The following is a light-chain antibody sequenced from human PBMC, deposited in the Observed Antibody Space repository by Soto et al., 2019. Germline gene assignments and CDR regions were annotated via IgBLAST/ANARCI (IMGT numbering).Light chain of an antibody. CDR2: AAS. CDR1: QSISRD. V-gene: IGKV1-39*01. CDR3: QQSYVIPWT. Sequence: DLPMTKAASSLSASVGASVIITCRASQSISRDVNWYQRKPGRAPKRPVYAASNLQSGVLSRFSGSGSETDFTLTINSLQPADFATYYCQQSYVIPWTFGQGTRLEIK. J-gene: IGKJ5*01.